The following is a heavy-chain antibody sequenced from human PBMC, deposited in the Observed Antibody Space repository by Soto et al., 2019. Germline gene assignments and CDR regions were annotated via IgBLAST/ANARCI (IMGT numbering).Heavy chain of an antibody. J-gene: IGHJ6*03. CDR1: GFTFSDYY. V-gene: IGHV3-11*01. CDR2: ISSSGSTI. Sequence: GGSLRLSCAASGFTFSDYYMSWIRQAPGKGLEWVSYISSSGSTIYYADSVKGRFTISRDNAKNSLYLQMNSLRAEDTAVYYCARDRSSIVVVPAAMRDYYYYYMDVWGKGTTVTVSS. D-gene: IGHD2-2*01. CDR3: ARDRSSIVVVPAAMRDYYYYYMDV.